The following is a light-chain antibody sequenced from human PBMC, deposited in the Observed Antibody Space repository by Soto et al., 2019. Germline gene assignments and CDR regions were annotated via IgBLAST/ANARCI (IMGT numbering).Light chain of an antibody. CDR2: DAS. Sequence: DIQMTHSPSTLSASVGDIVTITCRASQSISSWLAWYQQKPGKAPNLLIYDASSLESGVPSRFSGSGSGTEFTLTISSLQPDDFATYSCQQYTPNSRTFGQGTKVDIK. V-gene: IGKV1-5*01. CDR3: QQYTPNSRT. CDR1: QSISSW. J-gene: IGKJ1*01.